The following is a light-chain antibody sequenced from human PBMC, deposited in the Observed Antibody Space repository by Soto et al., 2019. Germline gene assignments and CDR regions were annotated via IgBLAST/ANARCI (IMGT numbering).Light chain of an antibody. J-gene: IGLJ1*01. CDR3: CSYAGSSTYV. CDR1: SSDVGSYNL. CDR2: EVS. Sequence: PERNNAASGTGAHVRASSIFCTRTSSDVGSYNLVSWYQQHPGKAPKLMIYEVSKRPSGVSNRFSGSKSGNTASLTISGLQAEDEADYYCCSYAGSSTYVFGTGTKVTV. V-gene: IGLV2-23*02.